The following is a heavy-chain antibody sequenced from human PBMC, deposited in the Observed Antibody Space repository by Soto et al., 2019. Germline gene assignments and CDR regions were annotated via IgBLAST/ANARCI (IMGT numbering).Heavy chain of an antibody. V-gene: IGHV4-61*01. CDR3: ARESSLLPPDSVKKIDP. J-gene: IGHJ5*01. CDR1: GGSVNSGHYY. D-gene: IGHD4-17*01. CDR2: IYYSGST. Sequence: SETLSLTCTVSGGSVNSGHYYWNWIRQSPGKGLEWIGYIYYSGSTNYNSSLKSRLSISIDTSRNQFSLKLTSVTAADTAVYYCARESSLLPPDSVKKIDPWGQGILVTVSS.